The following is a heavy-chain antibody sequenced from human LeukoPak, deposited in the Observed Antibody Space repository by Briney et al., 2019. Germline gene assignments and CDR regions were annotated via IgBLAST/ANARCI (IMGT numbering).Heavy chain of an antibody. V-gene: IGHV4-30-4*01. CDR3: ARAMIKGEYYFDY. CDR2: IYSSGST. D-gene: IGHD3-16*01. CDR1: GGSISSGDYY. Sequence: PSETLSLTCTVSGGSISSGDYYWSWIRQPPGKGLEWIGYIYSSGSTYYNPSLKSRVTISVDTSKNQFSLKLSSVTAADTAVYYCARAMIKGEYYFDYWGQGTLVTVSS. J-gene: IGHJ4*02.